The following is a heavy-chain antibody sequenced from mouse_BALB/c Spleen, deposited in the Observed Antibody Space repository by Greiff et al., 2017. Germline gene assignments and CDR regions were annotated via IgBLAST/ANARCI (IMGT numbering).Heavy chain of an antibody. D-gene: IGHD2-14*01. CDR1: GYTFTSYW. J-gene: IGHJ3*01. Sequence: QVQLQQPGAELVKPGASVKLSCKASGYTFTSYWMHWVKQRPGQGLEWIGEINPSNGRTNYNEKFKGKATLTSDKSSSTAYMELSSLTSEDSAVYYCARKGWDRYDWFAYWGQGTLVTVSA. CDR2: INPSNGRT. V-gene: IGHV1S81*02. CDR3: ARKGWDRYDWFAY.